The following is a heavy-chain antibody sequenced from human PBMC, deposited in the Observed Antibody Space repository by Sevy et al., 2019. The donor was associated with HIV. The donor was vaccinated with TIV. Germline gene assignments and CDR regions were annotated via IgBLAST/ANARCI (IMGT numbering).Heavy chain of an antibody. D-gene: IGHD2-2*02. Sequence: SETLSLTCAVSGGSFSGFSWNWIRQPPGKGLEWIGEVNHYSQSLKSRATISLDTSENQFSLKLHSVTAADTALYFCARGVEGVVPSPIIGLGPWAKYWSFDLWGRGTLVTVSS. CDR1: GGSFSGFS. J-gene: IGHJ2*01. CDR2: VNH. V-gene: IGHV4-34*01. CDR3: ARGVEGVVPSPIIGLGPWAKYWSFDL.